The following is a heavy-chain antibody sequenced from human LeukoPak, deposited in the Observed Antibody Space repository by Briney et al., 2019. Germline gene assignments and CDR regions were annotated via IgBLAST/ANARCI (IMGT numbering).Heavy chain of an antibody. CDR3: AKGLYDSSGYYYDY. CDR2: ISGSDSST. CDR1: GFTFSSYA. J-gene: IGHJ4*02. V-gene: IGHV3-23*01. D-gene: IGHD3-22*01. Sequence: GGSLRLSCAASGFTFSSYAMNWVRQAPGKGLEWVSTISGSDSSTYYADSVQGRFTISRDNSKNTLYLQMNSLRAEDTAVYYCAKGLYDSSGYYYDYWGQGTLVTVSS.